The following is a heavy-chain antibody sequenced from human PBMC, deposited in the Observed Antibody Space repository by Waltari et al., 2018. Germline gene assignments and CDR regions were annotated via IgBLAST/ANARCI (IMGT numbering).Heavy chain of an antibody. V-gene: IGHV3-21*04. CDR3: AKGVVVVAANVFDY. Sequence: EVQLVESGGGLVKPGGSLRLSCAASGFTFSSYSMNWVRQAPGKGLEWVSSISSSSSDIYYADSVKGRFTISRDNAKNSLYLQMNSLRAEDTAVYYCAKGVVVVAANVFDYWGQGTLVTVSS. J-gene: IGHJ4*02. CDR1: GFTFSSYS. D-gene: IGHD2-15*01. CDR2: ISSSSSDI.